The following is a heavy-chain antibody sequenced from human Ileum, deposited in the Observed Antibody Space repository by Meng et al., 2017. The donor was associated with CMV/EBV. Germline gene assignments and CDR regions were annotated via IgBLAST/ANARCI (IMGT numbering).Heavy chain of an antibody. CDR2: ISSGSTYM. Sequence: LSLTCAASIFTFSAYDMNWVRQAPGQGLEWVSSISSGSTYMYYADSVKGRFTISRDNAKNSLYLQMNSLRAEDTAVYYCGRFISGLEPEGIFYYYYGMDVWGQGTTVTVSS. CDR1: IFTFSAYD. V-gene: IGHV3-21*01. J-gene: IGHJ6*02. CDR3: GRFISGLEPEGIFYYYYGMDV. D-gene: IGHD3-3*02.